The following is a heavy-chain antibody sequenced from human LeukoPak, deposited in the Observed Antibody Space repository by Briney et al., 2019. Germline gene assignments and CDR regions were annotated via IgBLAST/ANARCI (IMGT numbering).Heavy chain of an antibody. CDR1: GFTFSSYS. V-gene: IGHV3-21*01. CDR2: ISSSSSYI. CDR3: ARDSVRVGYGSGSLPFY. J-gene: IGHJ4*02. Sequence: GGSLRLSCAASGFTFSSYSMNWVRQAPGKGLEWVSSISSSSSYIYYADSVKGRSTISRDNAKNSLYLQMNSLRAEDTAVYYCARDSVRVGYGSGSLPFYWGQGPLVTVSS. D-gene: IGHD3-10*01.